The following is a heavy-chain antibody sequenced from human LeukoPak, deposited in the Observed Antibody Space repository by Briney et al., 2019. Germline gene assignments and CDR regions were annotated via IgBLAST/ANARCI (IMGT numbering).Heavy chain of an antibody. D-gene: IGHD3-22*01. CDR2: INAGNGNT. CDR3: AAYYYDSSGYYTNDY. CDR1: GYTFTSYA. V-gene: IGHV1-3*03. Sequence: ASVKVSCKASGYTFTSYAMHWVRQAPGQRLEWMGWINAGNGNTKYSQEFQGRVTITRDMSTSTAYMELSSLRSEDTAVYYCAAYYYDSSGYYTNDYWGQGTLVTVSS. J-gene: IGHJ4*02.